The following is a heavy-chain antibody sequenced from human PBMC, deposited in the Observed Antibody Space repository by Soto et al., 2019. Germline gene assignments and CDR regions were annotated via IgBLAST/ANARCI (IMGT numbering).Heavy chain of an antibody. CDR2: ISGSGGST. D-gene: IGHD3-22*01. J-gene: IGHJ4*02. Sequence: GGSLRLSCAASGFTFSSYAMSWVRQAPGKGLEWVSAISGSGGSTYYADSVKGRFTISRDNSKNTLYLQMNSLRAEDTAVYYCAKDRHYDSSGYYYETFDYWGQGTLVTVSS. V-gene: IGHV3-23*01. CDR3: AKDRHYDSSGYYYETFDY. CDR1: GFTFSSYA.